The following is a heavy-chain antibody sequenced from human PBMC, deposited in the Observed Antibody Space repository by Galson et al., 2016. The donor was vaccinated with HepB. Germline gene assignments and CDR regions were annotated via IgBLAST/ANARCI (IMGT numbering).Heavy chain of an antibody. D-gene: IGHD6-19*01. V-gene: IGHV3-53*01. J-gene: IGHJ3*01. CDR1: GFTVSKNY. CDR3: ARDGGSDWPRTIVNAFEV. CDR2: IYSGGDT. Sequence: SLRLSCAASGFTVSKNYMIWVRQAPGRGLEWLSVIYSGGDTYYADSVRGRFTISRDDSQNTIYLQMNTLRAEDTAVYYCARDGGSDWPRTIVNAFEVWGQGTLLTVSS.